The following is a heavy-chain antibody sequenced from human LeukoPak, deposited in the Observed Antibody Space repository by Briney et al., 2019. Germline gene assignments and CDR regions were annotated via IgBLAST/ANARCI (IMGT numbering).Heavy chain of an antibody. CDR1: GFTFSDKW. Sequence: GGSLRLSCVGSGFTFSDKWMSWVRQAPGKGPEWVASIKKDGSQEYYVDSVKGRFTISRDNAQNSLYLQMSSLRVEDTAIYSCARVGWELLNLHFDPWGQGTLVTVSS. D-gene: IGHD1-26*01. CDR2: IKKDGSQE. V-gene: IGHV3-7*03. J-gene: IGHJ5*02. CDR3: ARVGWELLNLHFDP.